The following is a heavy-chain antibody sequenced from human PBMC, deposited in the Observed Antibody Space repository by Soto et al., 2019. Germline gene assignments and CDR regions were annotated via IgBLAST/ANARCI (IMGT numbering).Heavy chain of an antibody. CDR3: ARFTYGDYLSRYYYYYMDV. D-gene: IGHD4-17*01. V-gene: IGHV3-23*01. CDR2: ISGSGGST. CDR1: GFTFSIYA. J-gene: IGHJ6*03. Sequence: GGSLRLSCAASGFTFSIYAMSWVRQAPGKGLEWVSAISGSGGSTYYADSVKGRFTISRDNAKNTLYLQMNSLRAEDTAVYYSARFTYGDYLSRYYYYYMDVWGKGTTVTVSS.